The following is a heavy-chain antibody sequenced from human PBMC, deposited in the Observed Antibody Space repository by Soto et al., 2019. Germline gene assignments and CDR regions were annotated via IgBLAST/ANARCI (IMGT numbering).Heavy chain of an antibody. Sequence: QVQLQQWGAGLLKPSETPSLTCAVYGGSFSGYYWSWIRQPPGKGLEWIGEINHSGSTNYNPSLKSRVTISVDTSKNQFSLKLSSVTAADTAVYYCARWGIVVVPAAKRRGDYWGQGTLVTVSS. J-gene: IGHJ4*02. V-gene: IGHV4-34*01. CDR3: ARWGIVVVPAAKRRGDY. D-gene: IGHD2-2*01. CDR1: GGSFSGYY. CDR2: INHSGST.